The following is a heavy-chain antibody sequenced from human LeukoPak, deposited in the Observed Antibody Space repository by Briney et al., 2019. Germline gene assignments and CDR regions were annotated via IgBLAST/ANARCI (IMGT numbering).Heavy chain of an antibody. Sequence: SQTLSLTCAVSGGSISSGGYSWRWIRQPPGKGLEWIGYIYHSGSTYYNPSLKSRVTISVDRSKNQFSLKLSSVTAADTAVYYCGRSGDYGDLGWFDPWGQGTLVTVSS. CDR1: GGSISSGGYS. CDR3: GRSGDYGDLGWFDP. J-gene: IGHJ5*02. D-gene: IGHD4-17*01. V-gene: IGHV4-30-2*01. CDR2: IYHSGST.